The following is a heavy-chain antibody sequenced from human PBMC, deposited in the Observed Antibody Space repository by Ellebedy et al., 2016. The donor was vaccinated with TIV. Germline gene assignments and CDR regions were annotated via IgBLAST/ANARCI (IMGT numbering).Heavy chain of an antibody. D-gene: IGHD1-7*01. V-gene: IGHV4-4*02. Sequence: MPSETLSLTCAVSGGSTSSGHWWNWVRQSPSKGLEWIGEIHRSGSTNYNPSLKSRLTILVDTSKNQFSLRLSSVTAADTAVYYCARVVLELQSSMCYFDYWGQGTLVTVSS. CDR1: GGSTSSGHW. CDR2: IHRSGST. J-gene: IGHJ4*02. CDR3: ARVVLELQSSMCYFDY.